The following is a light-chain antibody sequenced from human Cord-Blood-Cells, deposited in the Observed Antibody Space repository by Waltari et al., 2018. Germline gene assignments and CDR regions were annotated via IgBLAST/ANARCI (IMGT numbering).Light chain of an antibody. CDR1: SSDVGGYNY. J-gene: IGLJ2*01. CDR3: SSYTSSSTVV. Sequence: QSALTQPASVSGSPGQSITISCTGTSSDVGGYNYVSWYQQHPGKVPKLMIYDVSKRPSGVFNRFSGSKSGNTASLTISGLQAEDEADYYCSSYTSSSTVVFGGGTKLTVL. V-gene: IGLV2-14*01. CDR2: DVS.